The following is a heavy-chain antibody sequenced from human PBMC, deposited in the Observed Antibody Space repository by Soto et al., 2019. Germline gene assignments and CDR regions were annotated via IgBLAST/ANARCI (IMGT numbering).Heavy chain of an antibody. CDR3: ARGRGYSGYARGYFDY. J-gene: IGHJ4*02. CDR2: IYYSGST. Sequence: SETLSLTCTVSGGSISSGGYYWSWIRQHPGKGLEWIGYIYYSGSTYYNPSLKSRVTISVDTSKNQFSLKLSSVTAADTAVYYCARGRGYSGYARGYFDYWGQGTLVTVSS. V-gene: IGHV4-31*03. CDR1: GGSISSGGYY. D-gene: IGHD5-12*01.